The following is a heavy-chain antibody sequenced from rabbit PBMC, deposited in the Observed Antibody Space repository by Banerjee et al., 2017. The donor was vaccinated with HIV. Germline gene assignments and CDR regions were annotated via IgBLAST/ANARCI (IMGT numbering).Heavy chain of an antibody. CDR3: ARENRGGDYHDL. CDR1: GFSFSSSYW. CDR2: INTDSGGRP. J-gene: IGHJ6*01. Sequence: QEQLEESGGDLVKPEGSLTLTCTGSGFSFSSSYWICWVRQAPGKGLEWIGCINTDSGGRPYYGSCAQGRFTISKPSSTTVTLQRTSLTAADTATYFCARENRGGDYHDLWGPGHLVTV. D-gene: IGHD2-1*01. V-gene: IGHV1S45*01.